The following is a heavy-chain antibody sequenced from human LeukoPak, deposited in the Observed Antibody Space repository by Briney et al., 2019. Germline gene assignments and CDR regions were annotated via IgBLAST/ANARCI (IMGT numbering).Heavy chain of an antibody. CDR1: GFTVSSNY. CDR2: IYSGGST. Sequence: GGSLRLSCAASGFTVSSNYMSWVRQAPGKGLEWVSVIYSGGSTYYADSVKGRFTISRDNAKSSVYLQMNSLRAEDTAVYYCARDRVYYYGSGSVDAFDIWGQGTMVTVSS. V-gene: IGHV3-53*01. J-gene: IGHJ3*02. D-gene: IGHD3-10*01. CDR3: ARDRVYYYGSGSVDAFDI.